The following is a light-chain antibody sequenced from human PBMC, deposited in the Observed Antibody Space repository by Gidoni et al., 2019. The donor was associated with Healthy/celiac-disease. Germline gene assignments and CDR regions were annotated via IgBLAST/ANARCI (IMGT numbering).Light chain of an antibody. J-gene: IGKJ2*01. Sequence: DIQMTQPPSSLSASVGDSVTITCRASQSISSYLNWYQQKPGKAPKLLIYAASSLQSGVPSMFSGSGSGTDFTLTISSLQPEDFATYYCQQSYSTPMYTFGQGTKLEIK. CDR2: AAS. V-gene: IGKV1-39*01. CDR1: QSISSY. CDR3: QQSYSTPMYT.